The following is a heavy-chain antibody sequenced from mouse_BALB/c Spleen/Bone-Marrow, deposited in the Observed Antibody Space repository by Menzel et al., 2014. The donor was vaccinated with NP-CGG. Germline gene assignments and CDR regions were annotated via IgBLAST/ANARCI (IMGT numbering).Heavy chain of an antibody. Sequence: QVQLQQSGADLVGPGSSVKISCKTSGFSFSMYWMNWVKQGPGQGLEWIGQIYPGDGDTEYNSRFKGKATLTADKSSSTAYMQLSSLTSEDSAVYFCARSGWEGFADWGQGTTLTVSS. CDR3: ARSGWEGFAD. CDR2: IYPGDGDT. CDR1: GFSFSMYW. D-gene: IGHD1-1*02. V-gene: IGHV1-80*01. J-gene: IGHJ2*01.